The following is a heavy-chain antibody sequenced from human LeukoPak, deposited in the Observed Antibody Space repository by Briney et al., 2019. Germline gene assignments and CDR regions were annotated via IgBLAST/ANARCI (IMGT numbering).Heavy chain of an antibody. J-gene: IGHJ4*02. CDR2: INHSGST. CDR1: GGSFSGYY. D-gene: IGHD3-10*01. V-gene: IGHV4-34*01. CDR3: ARLRAFGLFDY. Sequence: SETLSLTCAVYGGSFSGYYWSWIRQPPGKGLEWIGEINHSGSTNYNPSLKSRVTISVDTSKNQFSLKLSSVTAADTAVYYCARLRAFGLFDYWGQGTLDTVSS.